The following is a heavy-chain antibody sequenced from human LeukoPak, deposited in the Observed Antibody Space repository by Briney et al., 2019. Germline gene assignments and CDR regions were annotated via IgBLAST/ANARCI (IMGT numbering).Heavy chain of an antibody. CDR3: AKDPTSFIAARPYYYYYMDV. CDR2: ISYDGSNK. Sequence: GGSLRLSCAASGFTFSSYGMHWVRQAPGKGLEWVAVISYDGSNKYYADSVKGRFTISRDNSKNTLYLQMNSLRAEDTAVYYCAKDPTSFIAARPYYYYYMDVWGKGTTVTVSS. J-gene: IGHJ6*03. V-gene: IGHV3-30*18. D-gene: IGHD6-6*01. CDR1: GFTFSSYG.